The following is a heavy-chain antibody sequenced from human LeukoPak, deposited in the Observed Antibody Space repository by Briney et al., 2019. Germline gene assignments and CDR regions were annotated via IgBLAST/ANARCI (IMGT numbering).Heavy chain of an antibody. J-gene: IGHJ4*02. CDR3: ARDGVVVAADRVYYFDY. Sequence: GGSLRLSCAASGFTFDDYVMNWVRQAPGKGLEWVSGIIWNGDATGYADSVKGRFTISRDNAKNSLYLQMNSLRAEDTALYYCARDGVVVAADRVYYFDYWGQGTLVTVSS. CDR2: IIWNGDAT. V-gene: IGHV3-20*04. CDR1: GFTFDDYV. D-gene: IGHD2-15*01.